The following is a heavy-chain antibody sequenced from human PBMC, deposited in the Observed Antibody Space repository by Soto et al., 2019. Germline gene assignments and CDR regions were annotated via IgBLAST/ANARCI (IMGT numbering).Heavy chain of an antibody. J-gene: IGHJ4*02. Sequence: QVQLVQSGAEVKKPGSSVKVSCKASGGTFSSYAISWVRQAPGQGLEWMGGIIPIFGTANYAQKFQGRVTXXAXEXXSTAYMELSSLRSEDTAVYYCARGGIAVAGTGFDYWGQGTLVTVSS. CDR2: IIPIFGTA. CDR3: ARGGIAVAGTGFDY. CDR1: GGTFSSYA. D-gene: IGHD6-19*01. V-gene: IGHV1-69*12.